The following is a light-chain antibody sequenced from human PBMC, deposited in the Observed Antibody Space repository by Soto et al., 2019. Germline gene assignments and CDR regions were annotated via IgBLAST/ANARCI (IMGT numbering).Light chain of an antibody. CDR2: DAS. CDR1: QSVSSY. CDR3: QQRSNWPRSIT. Sequence: EIVLTQSPATLSLSPGERATLSCRASQSVSSYLAWYHQKPGQATRLLIYDASNRATGIPARFRGSGSGTVFTLTIGNLAPEDFAVYYCQQRSNWPRSITCGQGTRLEIK. V-gene: IGKV3-11*01. J-gene: IGKJ5*01.